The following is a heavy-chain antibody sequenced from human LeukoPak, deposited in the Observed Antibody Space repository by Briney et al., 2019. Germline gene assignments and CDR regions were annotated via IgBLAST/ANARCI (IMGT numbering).Heavy chain of an antibody. D-gene: IGHD1-1*01. V-gene: IGHV3-53*01. Sequence: GGSLRLSCTVSGFTVSSNSMSWVRQAPGKGLEWVSFIYSDNTHYSDSVKGRFTISRDNSKNTLYLQMNSLRAEDTAVYYCAKREGANWNDVEDWGQGTLVTVSS. CDR3: AKREGANWNDVED. J-gene: IGHJ4*02. CDR2: IYSDNT. CDR1: GFTVSSNS.